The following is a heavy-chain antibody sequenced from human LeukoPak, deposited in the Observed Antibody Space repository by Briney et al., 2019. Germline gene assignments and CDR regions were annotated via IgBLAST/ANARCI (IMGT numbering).Heavy chain of an antibody. CDR3: ARSFLGDWYFDL. CDR1: GGSISSYY. V-gene: IGHV4-59*01. CDR2: IYYSGST. J-gene: IGHJ2*01. D-gene: IGHD1-26*01. Sequence: PSETLSLTCTVSGGSISSYYWSWIRQPPGMGLEWIGCIYYSGSTNYNPSLKSRVTISVDTFKDQFSLRLTSVTAADTAVYYCARSFLGDWYFDLWGRGTLVTVSS.